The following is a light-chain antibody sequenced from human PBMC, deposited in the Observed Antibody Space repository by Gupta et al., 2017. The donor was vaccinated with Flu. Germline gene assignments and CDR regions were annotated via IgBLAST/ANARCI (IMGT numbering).Light chain of an antibody. CDR3: MQGAHWPWA. CDR2: LVS. Sequence: VTLGQPASIACRSTQGLVYSDGNTYLHWFQQRPGQSPRRLIYLVSKRDAGVPDRFSGSGSGTDFTLKISRVEAEDVGVYFCMQGAHWPWAFGQGTKLEIK. CDR1: QGLVYSDGNTY. J-gene: IGKJ1*01. V-gene: IGKV2-30*01.